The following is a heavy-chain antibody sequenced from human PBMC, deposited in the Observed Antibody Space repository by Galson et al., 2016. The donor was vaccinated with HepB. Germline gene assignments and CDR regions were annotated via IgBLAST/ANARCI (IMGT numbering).Heavy chain of an antibody. Sequence: SETLSLTCTFSGDYIDFERFYWGWTRQPPGKGLEWIGTLDYTGSTYYSPSLKSRVTVSVDTSRSQFSLRLNSVTAADTAVYYCARDRSDRWFYFWGQGTPVTVSS. CDR3: ARDRSDRWFYF. J-gene: IGHJ5*01. CDR2: LDYTGST. V-gene: IGHV4-39*07. CDR1: GDYIDFERFY. D-gene: IGHD2-15*01.